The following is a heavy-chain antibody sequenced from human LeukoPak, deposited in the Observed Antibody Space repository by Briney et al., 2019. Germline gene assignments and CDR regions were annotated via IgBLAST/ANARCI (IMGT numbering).Heavy chain of an antibody. CDR2: IWYDGSNK. CDR1: GFTFRNYG. Sequence: GRSLRLSCAASGFTFRNYGIHWVRQAPGRGLEWVALIWYDGSNKYYADSVKDRFTISRDNSKNTVSLQMNSLRAEDTALYYCARAGLGAAADVWGQGTLVTVSS. V-gene: IGHV3-33*01. D-gene: IGHD6-13*01. J-gene: IGHJ4*02. CDR3: ARAGLGAAADV.